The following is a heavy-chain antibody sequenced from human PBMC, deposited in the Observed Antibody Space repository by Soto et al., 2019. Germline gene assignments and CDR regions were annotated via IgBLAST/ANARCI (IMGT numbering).Heavy chain of an antibody. J-gene: IGHJ3*02. Sequence: EVKLLESGGGLVQPGGSLRLSCAASGFTFTTYSMSWVRQAPGKGLEWVAHITGTGGTTYYADSVKGRFTISRDTSSNTLYLQMNSLRAEDTALYYCAKCMQAYWNYVAHHIWGQGTMVTVSS. CDR1: GFTFTTYS. CDR3: AKCMQAYWNYVAHHI. V-gene: IGHV3-23*01. CDR2: ITGTGGTT. D-gene: IGHD1-7*01.